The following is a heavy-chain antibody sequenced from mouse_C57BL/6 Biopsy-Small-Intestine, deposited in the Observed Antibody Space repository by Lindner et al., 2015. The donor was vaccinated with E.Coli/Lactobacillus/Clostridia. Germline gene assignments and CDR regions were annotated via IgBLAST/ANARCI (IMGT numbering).Heavy chain of an antibody. D-gene: IGHD1-1*01. J-gene: IGHJ4*01. Sequence: VQLQESGPELVKPGASVKLSCKASGYTFTSYGISWVKQRTGQGLEWIGEIYPRSGNTYYNEKFKGKATLTADKSSSTAYMELRSLTSEDSAVYFCARGITTVVAEGYYAMDYWGQGTSVTVSS. CDR2: IYPRSGNT. CDR1: GYTFTSYG. CDR3: ARGITTVVAEGYYAMDY. V-gene: IGHV1-81*01.